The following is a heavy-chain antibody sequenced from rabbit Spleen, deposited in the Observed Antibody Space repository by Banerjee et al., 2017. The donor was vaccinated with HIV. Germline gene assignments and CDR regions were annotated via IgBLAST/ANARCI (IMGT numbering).Heavy chain of an antibody. CDR3: ARDTGTSFSTYGMDL. J-gene: IGHJ6*01. D-gene: IGHD8-1*01. CDR1: GFSFSDRDV. Sequence: QEQLVESGGGLVQPEGSLTLTCKASGFSFSDRDVMCWVRQAPGKGLEWIACINIVTGKSVYASWAKGRFIMSRTSSTKVTLQMTSLTAADTATYFCARDTGTSFSTYGMDLWGPGTLVTVS. CDR2: INIVTGKS. V-gene: IGHV1S45*01.